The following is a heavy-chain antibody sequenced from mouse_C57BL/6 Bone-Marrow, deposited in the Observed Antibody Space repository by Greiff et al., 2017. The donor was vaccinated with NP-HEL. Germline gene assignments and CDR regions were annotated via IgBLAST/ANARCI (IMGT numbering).Heavy chain of an antibody. CDR2: IYPGGGYT. D-gene: IGHD1-1*01. V-gene: IGHV1-63*01. CDR3: ARLLRWYFDV. CDR1: GYTFTNYW. J-gene: IGHJ1*03. Sequence: QVQLKESGAELVRPGTSVKMSCKASGYTFTNYWIGWAKQRPGHGLEWIGDIYPGGGYTNYNEKFKGKATLTADKSSSTAYMQFSSLASEDSAIYYCARLLRWYFDVWGTGTTVTVSS.